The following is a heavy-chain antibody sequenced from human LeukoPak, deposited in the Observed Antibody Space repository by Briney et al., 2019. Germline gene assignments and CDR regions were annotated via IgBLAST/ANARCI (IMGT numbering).Heavy chain of an antibody. D-gene: IGHD1-26*01. CDR2: IDDSGST. Sequence: PSETLSLTCTVSGGSIRSYYWSWIRQPPGKGLEWIGFIDDSGSTNYNPSLKSRVTISLDTSKNQFSLKLSSVTAADTAVYYCARDRRRDLLHAFDIWGQGTMVTVSS. CDR3: ARDRRRDLLHAFDI. V-gene: IGHV4-59*01. CDR1: GGSIRSYY. J-gene: IGHJ3*02.